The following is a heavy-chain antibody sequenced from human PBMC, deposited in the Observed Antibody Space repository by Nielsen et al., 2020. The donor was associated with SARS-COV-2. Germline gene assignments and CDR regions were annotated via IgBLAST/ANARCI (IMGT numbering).Heavy chain of an antibody. CDR3: AKPMSAVESGLTFDY. V-gene: IGHV3-30*18. J-gene: IGHJ4*02. CDR2: ISYDGSNK. D-gene: IGHD3-10*02. Sequence: WIRQPPGKGLEWVAVISYDGSNKYYADSVKGRFTISRDNSKNTLYLQMNSLRAEDTAVYYCAKPMSAVESGLTFDYWGQGTLVTVSS.